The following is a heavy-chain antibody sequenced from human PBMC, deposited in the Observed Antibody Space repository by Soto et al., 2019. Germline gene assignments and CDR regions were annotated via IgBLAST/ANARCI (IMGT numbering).Heavy chain of an antibody. CDR2: IIPTFGTA. D-gene: IGHD3-22*01. Sequence: QVQLVQSGAEVKKPGSSVKVSCKASGGTFSSYAISWVRQAPGQGLEWMGGIIPTFGTANYAQKFQGRVTITADESTSTAYMELSSLRSKDTAVYYCARATAYYYDSSGYRENYFDYWGQGTLVTVSS. J-gene: IGHJ4*02. CDR1: GGTFSSYA. CDR3: ARATAYYYDSSGYRENYFDY. V-gene: IGHV1-69*12.